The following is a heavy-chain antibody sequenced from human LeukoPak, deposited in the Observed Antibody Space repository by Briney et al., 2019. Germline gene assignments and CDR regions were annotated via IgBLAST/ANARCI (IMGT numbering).Heavy chain of an antibody. CDR3: ARGGPYYYGSGSLD. V-gene: IGHV3-53*01. CDR1: GFTASSNY. J-gene: IGHJ4*02. D-gene: IGHD3-10*01. Sequence: PGGSLRLSCEASGFTASSNYMSWVRQAPGKGLEGVSVIYSGGSTYYADSVKGRFTISRDNSKNTLYLQMNSLRAEDTAVYYCARGGPYYYGSGSLDWGQGTLVTVSS. CDR2: IYSGGST.